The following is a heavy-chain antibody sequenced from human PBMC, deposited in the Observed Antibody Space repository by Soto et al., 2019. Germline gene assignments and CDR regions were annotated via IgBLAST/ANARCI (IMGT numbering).Heavy chain of an antibody. D-gene: IGHD3-10*01. J-gene: IGHJ4*02. Sequence: GGSLRLSCAVSGFTVSTNYMSWVRQAPGKGLESVSIIYSDGSTYYADSVKGRFTTSRDRARNTLYLQMDNLRADDTAVYHCARDSSYYGSGRGVLDYWGPGTMVTVSS. CDR1: GFTVSTNY. CDR3: ARDSSYYGSGRGVLDY. V-gene: IGHV3-66*01. CDR2: IYSDGST.